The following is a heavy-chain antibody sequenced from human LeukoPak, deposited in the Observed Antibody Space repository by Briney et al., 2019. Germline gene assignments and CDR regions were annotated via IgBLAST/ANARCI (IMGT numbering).Heavy chain of an antibody. CDR1: GFTFSSYV. D-gene: IGHD3-10*01. V-gene: IGHV3-48*01. CDR3: ARDYRGPLDY. J-gene: IGHJ4*02. Sequence: GGSLRLSCAASGFTFSSYVMSWVRQAPGKGLEWVSYINHNGKTIYYADSVKGRFTISRDNAKNSLYLQMNSLRAEDTAVYYCARDYRGPLDYWGQGTLVTVSS. CDR2: INHNGKTI.